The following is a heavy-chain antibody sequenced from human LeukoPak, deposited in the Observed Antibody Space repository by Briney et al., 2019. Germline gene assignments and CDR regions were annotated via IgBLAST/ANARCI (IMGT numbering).Heavy chain of an antibody. CDR2: ISWNSGII. CDR3: ARESSPEDAFDI. CDR1: GFTFDDYA. V-gene: IGHV3-9*01. J-gene: IGHJ3*02. D-gene: IGHD1-14*01. Sequence: GGSLRLSCAASGFTFDDYAMLWVRQAPGKGLEWVSGISWNSGIIDYADSVKGRFTISRDNAKNSLYLQMNSLRADDTAVYYCARESSPEDAFDIWGQGTLVTVSS.